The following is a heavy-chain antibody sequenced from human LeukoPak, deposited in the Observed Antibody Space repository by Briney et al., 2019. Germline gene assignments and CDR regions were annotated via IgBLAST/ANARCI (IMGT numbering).Heavy chain of an antibody. CDR3: ARLIIVVWPVWPSTLDFGPRGPRVPVP. CDR2: INQDGRDK. Sequence: GGSLRLSCAASGFTFNTYWMSWVRQAPGKGLEWVANINQDGRDKYYVDSVKGRFTISRDNAKNSLFLQMNSLRAEDTAVYYCARLIIVVWPVWPSTLDFGPRGPRVPVPWG. V-gene: IGHV3-7*01. CDR1: GFTFNTYW. D-gene: IGHD3/OR15-3a*01. J-gene: IGHJ5*02.